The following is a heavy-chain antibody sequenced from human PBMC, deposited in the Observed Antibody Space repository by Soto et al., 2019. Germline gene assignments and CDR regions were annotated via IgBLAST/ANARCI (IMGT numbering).Heavy chain of an antibody. CDR1: GFTFSSYA. Sequence: GGSLRLSCAASGFTFSSYAMSWVRQAPGKGLEWVSAISGSGGSTYYADSVKGRFTISRDNSKNTLYLQMNSLRAEDTAVYYCAKGRTNGFLALWDYWGQGTLVTVSS. CDR2: ISGSGGST. V-gene: IGHV3-23*01. CDR3: AKGRTNGFLALWDY. J-gene: IGHJ4*02. D-gene: IGHD2-8*01.